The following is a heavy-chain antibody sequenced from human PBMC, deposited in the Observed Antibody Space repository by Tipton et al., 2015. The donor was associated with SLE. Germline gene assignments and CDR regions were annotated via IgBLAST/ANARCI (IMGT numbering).Heavy chain of an antibody. CDR1: GFTVSSNY. CDR3: ARSGSGSFDAFDI. V-gene: IGHV3-53*04. CDR2: IYSGGST. D-gene: IGHD3-10*01. J-gene: IGHJ3*02. Sequence: SLRLSCAASGFTVSSNYMSWVRQAPGKGLEWVSVIYSGGSTYYADSVKGRFTISRHNSKNTLYLQMSSLRAEDTAVYYCARSGSGSFDAFDIWGQGTMVTVSS.